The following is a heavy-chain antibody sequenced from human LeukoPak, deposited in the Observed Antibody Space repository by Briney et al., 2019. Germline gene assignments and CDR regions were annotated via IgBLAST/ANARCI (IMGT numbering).Heavy chain of an antibody. CDR3: ARTPIAPSANLDY. D-gene: IGHD6-13*01. Sequence: ASVKVSCKASGYTFTGYYMHWVRQAPGQGLEWMGWINPNSGGTNYAQKFQGRVTMTRDTSISTACMELSRLRSDDTAVYYCARTPIAPSANLDYWGQGTLVTVSS. CDR1: GYTFTGYY. J-gene: IGHJ4*02. CDR2: INPNSGGT. V-gene: IGHV1-2*02.